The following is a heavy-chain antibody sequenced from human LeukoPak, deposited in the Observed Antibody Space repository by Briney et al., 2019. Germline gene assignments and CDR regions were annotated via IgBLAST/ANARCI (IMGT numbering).Heavy chain of an antibody. CDR2: ISYDGSNK. D-gene: IGHD1-26*01. J-gene: IGHJ4*02. Sequence: GRSLRLSCAASGFTFSSYGMHWVRQAPGKGLEWVAVISYDGSNKYYADSVKGRFTISRDNSKITLYLQMNSLRAEDTAVYYCAKGRRWELPTEFDYWGQGTLVTVSS. CDR3: AKGRRWELPTEFDY. CDR1: GFTFSSYG. V-gene: IGHV3-30*18.